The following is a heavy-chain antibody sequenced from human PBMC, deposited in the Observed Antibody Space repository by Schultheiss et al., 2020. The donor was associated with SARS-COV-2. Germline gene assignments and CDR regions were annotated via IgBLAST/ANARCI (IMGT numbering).Heavy chain of an antibody. CDR2: ISSSSSYI. J-gene: IGHJ4*02. V-gene: IGHV3-21*01. D-gene: IGHD3-10*01. CDR1: GFTVSSNY. Sequence: GGSLRLSCAASGFTVSSNYMSWVRQAPGKGLEWVSSISSSSSYIYYADSVKGRFTISRDNAKNSLYLQMNSLRAEDTAVYYCASLSTNYYGSGSYLDYFDYWGQGTLVTVSS. CDR3: ASLSTNYYGSGSYLDYFDY.